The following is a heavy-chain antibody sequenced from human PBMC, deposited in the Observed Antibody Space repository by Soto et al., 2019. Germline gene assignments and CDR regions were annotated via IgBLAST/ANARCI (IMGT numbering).Heavy chain of an antibody. CDR1: GFTFSSYA. Sequence: DVQLLESGGGLVQPEGSLRLSCAASGFTFSSYAMGWVRQGPGKGLEWVAVVSIGGSTHYADSVRGRFTISRDKSKNTLSLQMNSLTAEDPAAYFCAKGRGAGGHFDYWGQGALVTVSS. CDR2: VSIGGST. D-gene: IGHD2-15*01. J-gene: IGHJ4*02. CDR3: AKGRGAGGHFDY. V-gene: IGHV3-23*01.